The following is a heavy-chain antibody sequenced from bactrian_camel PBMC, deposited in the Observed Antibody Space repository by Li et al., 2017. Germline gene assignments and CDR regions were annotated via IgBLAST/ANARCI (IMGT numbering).Heavy chain of an antibody. CDR1: GFTFSSVA. J-gene: IGHJ4*01. CDR2: INSGGGTT. D-gene: IGHD5*01. V-gene: IGHV3S1*01. Sequence: HVQLVESGGGLVQPGGSLRLSCAASGFTFSSVALTWIRQAPGKGLGWVSAINSGGGTTYYADSVKGLVTISRDNAKNTLYLQLNSLKTEDTAMNYCAKDETGWAPNLGGQGTQVTVS. CDR3: AKDETGWAPNL.